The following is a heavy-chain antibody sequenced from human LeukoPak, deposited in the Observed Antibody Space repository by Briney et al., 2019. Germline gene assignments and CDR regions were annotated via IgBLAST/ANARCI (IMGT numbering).Heavy chain of an antibody. Sequence: GGSLRLSCAASGFTFSSYEMNWVRQAPGKGLEWVSYISVSGDAIFYADSVRGRFTISRDNAKNSVYLQMNSLRAEDTAVYYCARTYGSGSLDYGGQGTLVTVSS. D-gene: IGHD2-15*01. J-gene: IGHJ4*02. CDR3: ARTYGSGSLDY. V-gene: IGHV3-48*03. CDR2: ISVSGDAI. CDR1: GFTFSSYE.